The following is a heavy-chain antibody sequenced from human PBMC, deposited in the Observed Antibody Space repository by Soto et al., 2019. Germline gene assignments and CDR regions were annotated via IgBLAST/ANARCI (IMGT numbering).Heavy chain of an antibody. Sequence: EVQLLDSGGGLVQPGRSLRLSCTASGFTFVNYPVAWVRQAPGKGLECVSAISGTGGATYYADSVKGRFTISRDNSKNTLYLQMNNVRVEDTAVYYCARVNDWDDSAFDFWGQGTLVTVSS. J-gene: IGHJ4*02. CDR1: GFTFVNYP. D-gene: IGHD1-1*01. CDR2: ISGTGGAT. V-gene: IGHV3-23*01. CDR3: ARVNDWDDSAFDF.